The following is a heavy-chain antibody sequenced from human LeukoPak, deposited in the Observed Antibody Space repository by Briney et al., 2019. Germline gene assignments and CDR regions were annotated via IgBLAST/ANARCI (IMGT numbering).Heavy chain of an antibody. D-gene: IGHD3-22*01. V-gene: IGHV3-21*01. Sequence: PGGSLRLSCAASGFTFSSYSVNWVRQAPGKGLEWVSSISSSSSYIYYADSVKGRFTISRDNAKNSLYLQMNSLRAEDTAVYYCARRTYYYDSSGYYYFDYWGQGTLVTVSS. J-gene: IGHJ4*02. CDR1: GFTFSSYS. CDR3: ARRTYYYDSSGYYYFDY. CDR2: ISSSSSYI.